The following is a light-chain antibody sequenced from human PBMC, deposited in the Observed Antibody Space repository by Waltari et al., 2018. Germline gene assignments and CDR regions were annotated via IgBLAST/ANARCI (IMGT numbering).Light chain of an antibody. Sequence: DIQMTQSPSTLSASVGDRVTITCRASQSISSWLAWYQQKPGKAPKLLIYKASSLESGVPSRFSGSGSGTEFTLTISSLQPYDFATYYYQQYNSYPIFTFGPGTKVDI. V-gene: IGKV1-5*03. CDR3: QQYNSYPIFT. CDR1: QSISSW. CDR2: KAS. J-gene: IGKJ3*01.